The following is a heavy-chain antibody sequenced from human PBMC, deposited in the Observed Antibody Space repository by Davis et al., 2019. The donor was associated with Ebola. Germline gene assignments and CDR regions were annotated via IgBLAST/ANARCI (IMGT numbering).Heavy chain of an antibody. D-gene: IGHD3-22*01. CDR3: ARQAYDSSGYYSKPGLDY. CDR1: GGSFSGYY. Sequence: PSETLSLTCAVYGGSFSGYYWSWIRQPPGKGLEWIGEINHSGSTNYNPSLKSRVTISVDTSKNQFSLKLSSVTAADTAVYYCARQAYDSSGYYSKPGLDYWGQGTLVTVSS. CDR2: INHSGST. J-gene: IGHJ4*02. V-gene: IGHV4-34*01.